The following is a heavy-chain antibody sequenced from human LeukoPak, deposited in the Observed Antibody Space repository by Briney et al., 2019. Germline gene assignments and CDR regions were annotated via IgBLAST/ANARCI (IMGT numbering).Heavy chain of an antibody. CDR2: IKCKTDGGTT. J-gene: IGHJ6*02. V-gene: IGHV3-15*01. CDR1: GFTFSNAW. Sequence: GGSLRLSCAASGFTFSNAWMSWVRQAPGEGLEWVGRIKCKTDGGTTDYAAPVKGRFTISRGDSKNTLYLQMNSLKTDDTAVYYCTTDPSVAGRASYYYGMDVWGQGTTVTVSS. D-gene: IGHD6-19*01. CDR3: TTDPSVAGRASYYYGMDV.